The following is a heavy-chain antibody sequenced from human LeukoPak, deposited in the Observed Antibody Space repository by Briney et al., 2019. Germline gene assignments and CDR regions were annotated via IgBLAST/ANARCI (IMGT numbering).Heavy chain of an antibody. J-gene: IGHJ4*02. V-gene: IGHV3-21*01. Sequence: GGSLRLSCAASGFTFSTYSMNWVRQAPGKGLEWVSYISKSSSYIYYADSVKGRFTISRDNAKNSLYLQMNSLRAEDTAIYYCARGPSGSYVDYWGQETLVTVSS. D-gene: IGHD1-26*01. CDR2: ISKSSSYI. CDR1: GFTFSTYS. CDR3: ARGPSGSYVDY.